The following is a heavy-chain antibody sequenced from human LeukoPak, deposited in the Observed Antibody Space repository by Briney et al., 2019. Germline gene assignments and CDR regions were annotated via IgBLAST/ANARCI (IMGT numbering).Heavy chain of an antibody. J-gene: IGHJ3*02. CDR2: ISGYNGNT. CDR3: AVPYYYDSSGYYDDAFDI. D-gene: IGHD3-22*01. Sequence: GASVKVSCKASGYTFSNYGINWVRQAPGQGLEWMGWISGYNGNTNYAQKLQGRVSMTTDTSTSTAYMELRSLRSDDTAVYYCAVPYYYDSSGYYDDAFDIWGQGTMVTVSS. CDR1: GYTFSNYG. V-gene: IGHV1-18*01.